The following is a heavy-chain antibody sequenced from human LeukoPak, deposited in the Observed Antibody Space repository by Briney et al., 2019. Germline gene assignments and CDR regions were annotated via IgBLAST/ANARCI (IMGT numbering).Heavy chain of an antibody. Sequence: ASVKVSCKASGYSFTSYGITWVRQAPGQGLEWMGWISTYNGNTNYAQKFQGRVTMTRDTSISTAYMELSRLRSDDAAVYYCARDREESSGLGYWGQGTLVTVSS. CDR1: GYSFTSYG. CDR2: ISTYNGNT. CDR3: ARDREESSGLGY. V-gene: IGHV1-18*01. D-gene: IGHD3-3*01. J-gene: IGHJ4*02.